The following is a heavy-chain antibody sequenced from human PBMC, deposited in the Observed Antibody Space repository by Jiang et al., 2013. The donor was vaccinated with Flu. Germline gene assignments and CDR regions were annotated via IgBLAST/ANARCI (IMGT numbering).Heavy chain of an antibody. V-gene: IGHV1-69*01. CDR2: IIPIFGTA. CDR3: ARGSAYCGGDCHSGIHYYYGLDV. D-gene: IGHD2-21*02. Sequence: QLVESGAEVKKPGSSVKVSCKASGGTFSSYAISWVRQAPGQGLEWMGGIIPIFGTANYAQKFQGRVTITADESTSTAYMDLSSLRSEDTAVYYCARGSAYCGGDCHSGIHYYYGLDVWGQGTSVIVSS. CDR1: GGTFSSYA. J-gene: IGHJ6*02.